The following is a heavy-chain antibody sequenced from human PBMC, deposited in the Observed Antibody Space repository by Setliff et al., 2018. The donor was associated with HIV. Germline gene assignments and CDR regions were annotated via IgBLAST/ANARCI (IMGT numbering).Heavy chain of an antibody. CDR3: ARAADYHDSSGYWAPPRYFDY. CDR2: IFFTGNT. Sequence: SETLSLTCTVSGGSISGYYWSWIRQPPGKGLEYIGSIFFTGNTIYNPSLKARVTLSVDMSKNQVFLRLSSVTAADTAVYYCARAADYHDSSGYWAPPRYFDYWGQGTLVTVSS. CDR1: GGSISGYY. V-gene: IGHV4-59*01. D-gene: IGHD3-22*01. J-gene: IGHJ4*02.